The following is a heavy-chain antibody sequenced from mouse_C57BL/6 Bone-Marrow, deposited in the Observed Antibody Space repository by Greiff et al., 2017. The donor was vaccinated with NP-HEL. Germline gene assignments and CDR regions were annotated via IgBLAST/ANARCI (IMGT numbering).Heavy chain of an antibody. V-gene: IGHV1-69*01. CDR3: ARRYYGSPYYFDY. CDR1: GYTFTSYW. Sequence: QVQLKQPGAELVMPGASVKLSCKASGYTFTSYWMHWVKQRPGQGLEWIGEIDPSDSYTNYNQKFKGKSTLTVDKSSSTAYMQLSSLTSEDSAVYYCARRYYGSPYYFDYWGQGTTLTVSS. J-gene: IGHJ2*01. D-gene: IGHD1-1*01. CDR2: IDPSDSYT.